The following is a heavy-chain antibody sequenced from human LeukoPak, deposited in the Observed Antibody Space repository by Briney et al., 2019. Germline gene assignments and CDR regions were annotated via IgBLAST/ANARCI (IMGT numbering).Heavy chain of an antibody. V-gene: IGHV3-23*01. J-gene: IGHJ4*02. CDR2: ISGGTIST. CDR1: GFTFSSYG. CDR3: ANDGRGSFTFDF. Sequence: LRLSCAASGFTFSSYGMSWFRQAPRRELQWVSGISGGTISTYYTDSLKSRFTISRDNSKNKLYLQLNSLRVEGTAVYYCANDGRGSFTFDFWGQGALVTVSS. D-gene: IGHD1-26*01.